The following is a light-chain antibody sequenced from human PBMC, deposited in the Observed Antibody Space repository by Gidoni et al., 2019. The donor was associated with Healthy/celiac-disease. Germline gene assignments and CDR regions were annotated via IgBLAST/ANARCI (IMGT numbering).Light chain of an antibody. Sequence: EIVMTHSPATLSVSPGERATLSCRASQSVSSNLAWYQPKPGQAPRPPIYGASTRATGIPSRFSGSVSGTEFTLTIISLQSEAFSVYYCQQYKHWATFXQXTKVEIK. V-gene: IGKV3-15*01. J-gene: IGKJ1*01. CDR3: QQYKHWAT. CDR1: QSVSSN. CDR2: GAS.